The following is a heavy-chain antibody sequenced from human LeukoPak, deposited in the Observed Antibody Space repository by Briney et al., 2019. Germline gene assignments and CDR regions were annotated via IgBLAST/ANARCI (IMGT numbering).Heavy chain of an antibody. Sequence: SVKVSCKASGGTFSSYAISWVRQAPGQGLEWMGRIIPIFGTANYAQKFQGRITITTDESTSTAYMELSSLRSEDTAVYYCARDHRYYYDSSGYYDYNWFDPWGQGTLVTVSS. CDR3: ARDHRYYYDSSGYYDYNWFDP. CDR2: IIPIFGTA. J-gene: IGHJ5*02. CDR1: GGTFSSYA. V-gene: IGHV1-69*05. D-gene: IGHD3-22*01.